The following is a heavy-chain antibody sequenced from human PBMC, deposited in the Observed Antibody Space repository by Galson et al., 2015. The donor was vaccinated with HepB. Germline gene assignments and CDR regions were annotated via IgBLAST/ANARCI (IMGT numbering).Heavy chain of an antibody. V-gene: IGHV1-24*01. J-gene: IGHJ3*02. Sequence: SVKVSCKVSGYTLTELSVHWVRQAPGKGLEWMGSSDREDYDTVCAENFEGRVTMTDDTSTDTTYMELSSLTSEDTAVYYCATNKAAVTHEGFNIWGHGTMVTVSS. CDR2: SDREDYDT. CDR1: GYTLTELS. D-gene: IGHD4-11*01. CDR3: ATNKAAVTHEGFNI.